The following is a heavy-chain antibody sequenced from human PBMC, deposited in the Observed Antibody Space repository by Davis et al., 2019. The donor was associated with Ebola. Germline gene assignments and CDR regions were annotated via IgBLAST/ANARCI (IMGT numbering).Heavy chain of an antibody. D-gene: IGHD5-24*01. CDR3: ARGLSRDGYNRGYY. Sequence: GESLKISCAASGFTFSSYSMNWVRQAPGKGLEWVSYISSSSSTIYYADSVKGRFTISRDNAKNSLYLQMNSLRDEDTAVYYCARGLSRDGYNRGYYWGQGTLVTVSS. CDR1: GFTFSSYS. J-gene: IGHJ4*02. V-gene: IGHV3-48*02. CDR2: ISSSSSTI.